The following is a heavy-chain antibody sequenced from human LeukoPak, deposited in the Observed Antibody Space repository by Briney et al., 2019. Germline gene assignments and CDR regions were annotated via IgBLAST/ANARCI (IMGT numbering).Heavy chain of an antibody. CDR2: INPNSGGT. CDR1: GYTFTSYY. D-gene: IGHD6-19*01. V-gene: IGHV1-2*02. Sequence: ASVKVSCKASGYTFTSYYMHWVRQAPGQGLEWMGWINPNSGGTNYAQKFQGRVIMTRDTSITTAYMELTRLRSDDTAVYYCTRASSGWYIYFQQWGQGTLVTVSS. CDR3: TRASSGWYIYFQQ. J-gene: IGHJ1*01.